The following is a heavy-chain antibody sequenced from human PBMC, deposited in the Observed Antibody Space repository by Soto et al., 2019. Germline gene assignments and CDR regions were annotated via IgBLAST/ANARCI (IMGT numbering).Heavy chain of an antibody. J-gene: IGHJ4*02. D-gene: IGHD2-8*01. CDR1: GFTFTSYS. CDR3: ARDLPGYCTTTVCYSYFDY. Sequence: GGSLRLSCAVSGFTFTSYSMSWVRQAPGEGLEWVANIQQDGSEKYYVDSVKGRFTISRDNAKNSLYLQMNSLRAEDTAVYYCARDLPGYCTTTVCYSYFDYWGQGTLVTAPQ. V-gene: IGHV3-7*03. CDR2: IQQDGSEK.